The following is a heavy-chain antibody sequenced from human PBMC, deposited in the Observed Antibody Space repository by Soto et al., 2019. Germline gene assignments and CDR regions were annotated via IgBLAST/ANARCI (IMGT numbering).Heavy chain of an antibody. V-gene: IGHV4-31*03. CDR1: GASINSGGYY. J-gene: IGHJ4*02. CDR3: VTGNAWEVLLEY. D-gene: IGHD1-26*01. CDR2: IYLRGST. Sequence: PSQTRSRTCTLAGASINSGGYYWNLIRRLPGKSLEWIGYIYLRGSTYYNPSLESRLIISLDTSQNQFSLKLNSVTSADTTLYPCVTGNAWEVLLEYWGEGILVSVCS.